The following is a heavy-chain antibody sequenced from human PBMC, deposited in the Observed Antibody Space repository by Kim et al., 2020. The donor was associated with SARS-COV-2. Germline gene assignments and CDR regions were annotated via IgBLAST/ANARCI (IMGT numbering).Heavy chain of an antibody. CDR2: INPSNGKT. V-gene: IGHV1-18*01. D-gene: IGHD3-22*01. CDR1: AYTFTNYG. J-gene: IGHJ4*02. CDR3: ARGGPYHDSSGYRVYYFDY. Sequence: ASVKVSCKASAYTFTNYGITWVRQAPGQGLEWMGFINPSNGKTNYAQNFQGRVTMTTDTSTRIAYMELGSLRSDDTAVYYCARGGPYHDSSGYRVYYFDYCGQGSLVPVSS.